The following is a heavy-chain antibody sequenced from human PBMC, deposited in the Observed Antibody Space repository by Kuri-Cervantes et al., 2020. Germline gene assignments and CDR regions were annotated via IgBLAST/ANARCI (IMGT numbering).Heavy chain of an antibody. V-gene: IGHV3-30-3*01. Sequence: GESLKISCAASGFTFSSYAMHWVRQAPGKGLEWVAVISYDGSNKYYADSVKGRFTISRDSSKNTLYLQMNSLRAEDTAVYYCARAGRGIAAAGYFDYWGQGTLVTVSS. J-gene: IGHJ4*02. CDR3: ARAGRGIAAAGYFDY. D-gene: IGHD6-13*01. CDR1: GFTFSSYA. CDR2: ISYDGSNK.